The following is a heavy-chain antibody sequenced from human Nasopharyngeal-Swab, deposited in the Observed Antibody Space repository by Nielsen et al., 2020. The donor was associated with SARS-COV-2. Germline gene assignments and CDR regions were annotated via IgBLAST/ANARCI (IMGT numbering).Heavy chain of an antibody. CDR3: ARLYGDKHYAFDI. J-gene: IGHJ3*02. V-gene: IGHV5-51*01. CDR2: IYPGDSDT. D-gene: IGHD4-17*01. CDR1: GYSFTSYW. Sequence: GDSLKISCQGSGYSFTSYWIGWVRQMPGKGLEWMGIIYPGDSDTRYSPSFQGQVTISADKSISTAYLQWSSLKASDTAMYYCARLYGDKHYAFDIWGQGTMVTVSS.